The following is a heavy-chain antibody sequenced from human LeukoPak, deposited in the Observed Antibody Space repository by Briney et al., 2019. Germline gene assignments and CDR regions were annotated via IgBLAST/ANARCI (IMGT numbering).Heavy chain of an antibody. Sequence: GGSLRLSCAASGFTFSSYAMHWVRQAPGKGLEWVAVISYDGSNKYYADSVKGRLTISRDNSKNTLYLQMNSLGAEDTAVYYCAREPAPIVVVPAASRYYYYYYGMDVWGKGTTVTVSS. D-gene: IGHD2-2*01. V-gene: IGHV3-30*04. J-gene: IGHJ6*04. CDR3: AREPAPIVVVPAASRYYYYYYGMDV. CDR1: GFTFSSYA. CDR2: ISYDGSNK.